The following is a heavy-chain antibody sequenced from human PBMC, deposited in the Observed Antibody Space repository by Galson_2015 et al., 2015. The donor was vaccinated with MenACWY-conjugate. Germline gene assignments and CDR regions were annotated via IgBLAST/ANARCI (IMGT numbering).Heavy chain of an antibody. J-gene: IGHJ4*02. CDR1: GFHFDRAW. CDR3: TTAIVVGSTGY. Sequence: CAGSGFHFDRAWMNWVRQAPGKGLEWVGRSRSKTDGGTTNYAAPVRGRFTMSRDDSKNMFYLQMDSLEIEDTAVYYCTTAIVVGSTGYWGQGTLVTVSS. V-gene: IGHV3-15*07. CDR2: SRSKTDGGTT. D-gene: IGHD1-26*01.